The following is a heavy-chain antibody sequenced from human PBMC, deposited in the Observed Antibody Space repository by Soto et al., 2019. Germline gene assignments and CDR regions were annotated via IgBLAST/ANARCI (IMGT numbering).Heavy chain of an antibody. CDR2: IYYSGST. D-gene: IGHD2-8*01. V-gene: IGHV4-59*01. J-gene: IGHJ5*02. CDR1: GGSISSYY. Sequence: SETLSLTCTVSGGSISSYYWSWIRQPPGKGLEWIGYIYYSGSTNYNPSLKSRDNISVDTSKNQFSLKLSSVTAADTAVYYCARMVYGFDPWGQGTLVTVSS. CDR3: ARMVYGFDP.